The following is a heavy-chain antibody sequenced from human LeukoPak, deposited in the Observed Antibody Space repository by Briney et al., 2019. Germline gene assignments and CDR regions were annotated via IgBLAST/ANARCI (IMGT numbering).Heavy chain of an antibody. CDR3: ADSSRGAWYFDL. CDR2: IYSGGST. D-gene: IGHD3-22*01. CDR1: GFTVSSSY. J-gene: IGHJ2*01. V-gene: IGHV3-53*01. Sequence: PGGSLRLSCAASGFTVSSSYMSWVRQAPGKGLEWVSVIYSGGSTYYADSVKGRFTISRDNSKNTLYLQMYSLRAEDTAVYYCADSSRGAWYFDLWGRGTLVTVSS.